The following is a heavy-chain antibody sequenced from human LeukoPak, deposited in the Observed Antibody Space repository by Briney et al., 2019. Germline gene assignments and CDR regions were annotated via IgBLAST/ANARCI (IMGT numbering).Heavy chain of an antibody. V-gene: IGHV4-30-4*01. CDR3: ARPYYYDSRIDP. CDR2: MYYSGST. CDR1: GGSISSGDYY. Sequence: ASESLSLSCTVSGGSISSGDYYWSWIRQPPGKGLEWIAYMYYSGSTYYNPSLKSRVTMSADTSKNQLSLKLSSVTAADTAVYYCARPYYYDSRIDPWGQGILVTVSS. J-gene: IGHJ5*02. D-gene: IGHD3-22*01.